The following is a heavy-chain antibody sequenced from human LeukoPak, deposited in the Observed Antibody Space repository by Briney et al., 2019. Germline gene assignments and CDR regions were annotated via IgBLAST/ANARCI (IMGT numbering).Heavy chain of an antibody. CDR2: MNPNSGNT. Sequence: VASVKVSRKASGYTFTSYDINWVRQATGQGLEWMGWMNPNSGNTGYAQKFQGRVTITRNTSISTAYMELSSLRSEDTAVYYCARGPYYDFWSGSGYYYYYMDVWGKGTTVTVSS. D-gene: IGHD3-3*01. J-gene: IGHJ6*03. V-gene: IGHV1-8*03. CDR1: GYTFTSYD. CDR3: ARGPYYDFWSGSGYYYYYMDV.